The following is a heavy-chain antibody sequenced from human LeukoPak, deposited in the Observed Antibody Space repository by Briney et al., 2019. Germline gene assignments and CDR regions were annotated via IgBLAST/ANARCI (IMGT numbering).Heavy chain of an antibody. CDR2: ISSGSGTI. D-gene: IGHD6-19*01. Sequence: QAGGSLRLSCVASGCTFSTYSMNWVRQAPGKGLEWISYISSGSGTIHYADSVKGRFTISRDNDKNSLYLQMNSLRAEDTAVYYCARDPAGAGIYYDYWGQGTLVTVSS. V-gene: IGHV3-48*01. CDR3: ARDPAGAGIYYDY. J-gene: IGHJ4*02. CDR1: GCTFSTYS.